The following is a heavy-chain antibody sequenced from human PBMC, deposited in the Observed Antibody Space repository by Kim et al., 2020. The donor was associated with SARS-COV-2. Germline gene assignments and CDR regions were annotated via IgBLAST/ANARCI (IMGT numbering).Heavy chain of an antibody. CDR2: IGGDERT. CDR3: ARDLWQFAAYDY. Sequence: GGSLRLSCAASGFTFTNNAMNWVRQAPGKGLEWVAGIGGDERTYYADSVNGRLTISSDNSQSTLYLQMNSLRAGDTARYYCARDLWQFAAYDYWGQGTLVTVSS. V-gene: IGHV3-23*01. J-gene: IGHJ4*02. CDR1: GFTFTNNA. D-gene: IGHD6-25*01.